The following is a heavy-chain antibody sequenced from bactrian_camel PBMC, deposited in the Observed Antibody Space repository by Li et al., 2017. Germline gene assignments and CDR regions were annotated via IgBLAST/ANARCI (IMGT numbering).Heavy chain of an antibody. CDR1: GFTFSRTY. Sequence: EVQLVESGGGLVQPGESPRLSCAASGFTFSRTYMSWVRRAPGKGLEWVSSIDNSGGTTFYADSVKGRFTISRDNANNTLYLQMNSLKSEDTALYYCAPVVSNFWGQGTQVTVS. J-gene: IGHJ4*01. V-gene: IGHV3S40*01. CDR2: IDNSGGTT. CDR3: APVVSNF. D-gene: IGHD2*01.